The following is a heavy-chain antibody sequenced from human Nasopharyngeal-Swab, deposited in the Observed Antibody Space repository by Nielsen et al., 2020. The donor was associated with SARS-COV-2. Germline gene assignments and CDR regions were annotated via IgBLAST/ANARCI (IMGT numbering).Heavy chain of an antibody. J-gene: IGHJ4*02. CDR1: GFTFSDYW. Sequence: GESLKIPRGGLGFTFSDYWLSWVRQSPEKGMEGVANIKQDGTLKSYVDSVKGRFIISRDNAKNSLDLQMNSLRVEDTAVYYCVRNEIWGQGTLVTVS. CDR2: IKQDGTLK. CDR3: VRNEI. V-gene: IGHV3-7*03.